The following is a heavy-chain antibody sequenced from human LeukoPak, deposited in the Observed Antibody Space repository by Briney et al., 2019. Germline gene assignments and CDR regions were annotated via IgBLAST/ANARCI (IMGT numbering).Heavy chain of an antibody. Sequence: GGSLRLSCAASGFTFSSYAMHWVRQAPGKGLEWVAVISYDGSNKSYADSVKGRFTISRDNSKNTLYLQMNSLRAEDTAVYYCARGPGYYDSSGYYRFDYWGQGTLVTVSS. V-gene: IGHV3-30*14. CDR2: ISYDGSNK. CDR3: ARGPGYYDSSGYYRFDY. D-gene: IGHD3-22*01. J-gene: IGHJ4*02. CDR1: GFTFSSYA.